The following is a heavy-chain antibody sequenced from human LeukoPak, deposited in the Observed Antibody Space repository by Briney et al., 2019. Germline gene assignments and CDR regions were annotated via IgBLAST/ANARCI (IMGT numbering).Heavy chain of an antibody. D-gene: IGHD3-22*01. CDR3: AKDIGPPGGYYDSSGYIFDY. V-gene: IGHV3-9*01. CDR1: GFTFSSYG. CDR2: ISWNSGSI. J-gene: IGHJ4*02. Sequence: GGSLRLSCAASGFTFSSYGMHWVRQAPGKGLEWVSGISWNSGSIGYADSVKGRFTISRDNAKNSLYLQMNSLRAEDTALYYCAKDIGPPGGYYDSSGYIFDYWGQGTLVTVSS.